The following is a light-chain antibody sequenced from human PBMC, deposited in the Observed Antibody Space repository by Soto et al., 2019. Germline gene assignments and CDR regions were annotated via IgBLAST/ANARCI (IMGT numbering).Light chain of an antibody. CDR3: QQSDSPPRT. CDR1: QSISSY. Sequence: DIQMTQSPSSLSASVGDRVTITCRASQSISSYVNWFQQKPGKAPKLLIYAASSVQSGVPSRFSGSGSGTEYTLTISSLQPEDFATYYCQQSDSPPRTFGQGTKGEIK. J-gene: IGKJ1*01. V-gene: IGKV1-39*01. CDR2: AAS.